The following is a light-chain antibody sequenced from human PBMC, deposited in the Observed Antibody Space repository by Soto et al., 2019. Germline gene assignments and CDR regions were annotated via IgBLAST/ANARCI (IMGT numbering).Light chain of an antibody. Sequence: QSALTQPPSASVSPGQSVTISCTGTSGDVGAYNYVSWYQQHPGKAPKLMICEVSKRPSGVPDRFSGSKSGNTASLTVSGLQAEDEADYYCSSYAGGYSHVFGTGTKVTVL. CDR3: SSYAGGYSHV. V-gene: IGLV2-8*01. CDR1: SGDVGAYNY. J-gene: IGLJ1*01. CDR2: EVS.